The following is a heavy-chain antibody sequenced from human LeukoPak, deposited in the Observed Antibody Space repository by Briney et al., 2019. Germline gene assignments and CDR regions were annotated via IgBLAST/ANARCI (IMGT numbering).Heavy chain of an antibody. Sequence: GSLRLSCAASGFTFSNYGMHWVRQAPGKGLEWVAFMRSDGSNIHYADSVKGRFTISRDNSQNTLYLQMNSLKTEDAAVYYCAKGLRDGYNYYFDYWGQGTLVTVSS. CDR3: AKGLRDGYNYYFDY. CDR2: MRSDGSNI. J-gene: IGHJ4*02. CDR1: GFTFSNYG. D-gene: IGHD5-24*01. V-gene: IGHV3-30*02.